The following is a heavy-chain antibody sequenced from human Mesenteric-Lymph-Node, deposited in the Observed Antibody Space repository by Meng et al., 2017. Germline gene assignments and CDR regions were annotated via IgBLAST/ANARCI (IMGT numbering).Heavy chain of an antibody. CDR2: IFYSGST. V-gene: IGHV4-39*07. Sequence: SETLSLTCTVSGGSISSSSYYWGWIRQPPGKGLEWIGSIFYSGSTYYNPSLKSRVTISVDTSKNQFSLNLGSVTAADTAMYYCARGDYYDSSGGPFDIWGQGTMVNVSS. CDR1: GGSISSSSYY. D-gene: IGHD3-22*01. CDR3: ARGDYYDSSGGPFDI. J-gene: IGHJ3*02.